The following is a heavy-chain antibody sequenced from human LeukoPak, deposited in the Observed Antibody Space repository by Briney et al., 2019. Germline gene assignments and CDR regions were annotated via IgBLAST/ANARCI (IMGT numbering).Heavy chain of an antibody. Sequence: ASVKVSCKASGYTFTDYYLHWVRQAPGQGLEWMGWINSKSGGTNYAPKFQDRVSRTRDTSLSTAYMDLSRLRSDDTAVYYCARLKPPDDYWGQGTLVTVSS. CDR2: INSKSGGT. CDR3: ARLKPPDDY. J-gene: IGHJ4*02. V-gene: IGHV1-2*02. CDR1: GYTFTDYY.